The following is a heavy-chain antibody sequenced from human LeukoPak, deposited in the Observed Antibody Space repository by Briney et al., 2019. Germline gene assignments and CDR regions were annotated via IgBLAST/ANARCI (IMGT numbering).Heavy chain of an antibody. CDR2: IYPGDSDT. J-gene: IGHJ4*02. D-gene: IGHD3-22*01. V-gene: IGHV5-51*01. Sequence: GESLKISCKGSGYTFTSYWIGWVRQMPGKGLEWMGIIYPGDSDTRYSPSFQGQVTISAEKSISTAYLQWSSLKASDTATYYCAAGSGYCYFDYWAQGTLVTVSS. CDR1: GYTFTSYW. CDR3: AAGSGYCYFDY.